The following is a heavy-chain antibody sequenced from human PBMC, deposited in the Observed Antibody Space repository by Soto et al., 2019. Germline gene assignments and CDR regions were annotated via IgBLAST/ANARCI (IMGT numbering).Heavy chain of an antibody. V-gene: IGHV1-18*04. CDR1: GSPFTSYG. CDR3: ARDGQDCSGGSCYYFLDY. D-gene: IGHD2-15*01. J-gene: IGHJ4*02. Sequence: SVKVSCKASGSPFTSYGISWVRQAPGQGLEWMGWISAYNGNTNYAQKLQGRVTMTTDTSTSTAYMELRSLRSDDTAVYYCARDGQDCSGGSCYYFLDYWGQGTLVTVSS. CDR2: ISAYNGNT.